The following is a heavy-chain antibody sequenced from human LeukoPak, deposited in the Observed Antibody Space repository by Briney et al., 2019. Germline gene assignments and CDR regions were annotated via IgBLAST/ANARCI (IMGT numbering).Heavy chain of an antibody. J-gene: IGHJ5*02. CDR1: GFTFSSYS. CDR2: ISSSSSYI. Sequence: GGSLRLSCAASGFTFSSYSMNWVRQAPGKGLEWVSSISSSSSYIYYADSVKGRFTISRDNAKNSLYLQMNSLRAEDTAVYYCARESVGDIVVVPPAQGWFDPWGQGTLVTVSS. D-gene: IGHD2-2*01. CDR3: ARESVGDIVVVPPAQGWFDP. V-gene: IGHV3-21*01.